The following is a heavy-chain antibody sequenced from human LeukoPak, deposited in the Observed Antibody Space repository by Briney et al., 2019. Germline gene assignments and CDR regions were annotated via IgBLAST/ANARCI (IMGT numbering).Heavy chain of an antibody. J-gene: IGHJ4*02. Sequence: GASVKVSCKASGYTFTSYDINWMRQATGQGLEWMGWMNPNSGNTGYAQKFQGRVTMTRNTSISTAYMELSSLRSEDTAVYYCARDPPGQQLVPDYWGQGTLVTVSS. CDR3: ARDPPGQQLVPDY. V-gene: IGHV1-8*01. CDR2: MNPNSGNT. CDR1: GYTFTSYD. D-gene: IGHD6-13*01.